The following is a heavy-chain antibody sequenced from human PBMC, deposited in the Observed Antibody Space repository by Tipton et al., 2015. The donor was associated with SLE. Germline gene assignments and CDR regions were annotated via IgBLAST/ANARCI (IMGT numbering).Heavy chain of an antibody. D-gene: IGHD6-19*01. V-gene: IGHV4-59*11. CDR3: ASEHSGWLDY. J-gene: IGHJ4*02. CDR2: IYYSGST. Sequence: TLSLTCTVSGGSISSHYWSWIRQPPGKGLEWIGYIYYSGSTNYNPSLKSRATISVDTSKNQFSLKLSSVTAADTAVYYCASEHSGWLDYWGQGTLVTVSS. CDR1: GGSISSHY.